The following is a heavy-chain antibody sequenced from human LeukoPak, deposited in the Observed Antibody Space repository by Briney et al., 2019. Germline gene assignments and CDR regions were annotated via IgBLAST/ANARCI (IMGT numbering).Heavy chain of an antibody. CDR3: ARVAHYDSSGYYVFAEYFQH. CDR2: INPNSGGT. CDR1: GYTFTAYY. V-gene: IGHV1-2*02. Sequence: ASVKVSCKASGYTFTAYYIHWVRQAPGQGLEWMGWINPNSGGTNYAQKFQGRVTMTRDTSISTAYMELSRLRSDDTAVYYCARVAHYDSSGYYVFAEYFQHWGQGTLVTVSS. J-gene: IGHJ1*01. D-gene: IGHD3-22*01.